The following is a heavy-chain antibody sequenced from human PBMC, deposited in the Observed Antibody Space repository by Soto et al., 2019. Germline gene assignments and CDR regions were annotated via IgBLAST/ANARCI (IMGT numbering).Heavy chain of an antibody. V-gene: IGHV1-69*06. J-gene: IGHJ4*02. CDR2: TNGNLGTG. CDR1: GGTFSSYP. D-gene: IGHD3-10*01. Sequence: QVQLVQSGAEVKRPGSSVKVSCKASGGTFSSYPISWVRQAPGQGLEWMGGTNGNLGTGNYAQKFRGRLTINTDTSTTTAYMALSRLTSEDTAVYDCARRDSHGFFRYFDNWGQGTLVTVSS. CDR3: ARRDSHGFFRYFDN.